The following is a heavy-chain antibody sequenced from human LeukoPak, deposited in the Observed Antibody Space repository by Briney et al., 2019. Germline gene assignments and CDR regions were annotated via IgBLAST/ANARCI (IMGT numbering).Heavy chain of an antibody. CDR1: GFTFSSYA. Sequence: GGSLRLSCAASGFTFSSYAMSWVRQSPGKGLEWVSAISGGGGSTYYAYYTDSVKGRFTISRDNSKNTLYLQMNSLRAEDTAVCFCAKFNDILTGYFDYWGQGTLVTVSS. J-gene: IGHJ4*02. CDR3: AKFNDILTGYFDY. V-gene: IGHV3-23*01. D-gene: IGHD3-9*01. CDR2: ISGGGGST.